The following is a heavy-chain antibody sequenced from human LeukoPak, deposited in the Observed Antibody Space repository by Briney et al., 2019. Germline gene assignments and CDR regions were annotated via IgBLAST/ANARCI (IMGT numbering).Heavy chain of an antibody. D-gene: IGHD2-2*01. J-gene: IGHJ4*02. CDR3: ARAWYCSSTSCQLSGY. CDR1: GYTFTSYY. V-gene: IGHV1-46*01. CDR2: INPSGGST. Sequence: ASVKVSCKASGYTFTSYYMHWVRQAPGQGLEWMGIINPSGGSTSYAQKFQGRVTMTRDTSTSTVYMELSSLRSEDTAVYYCARAWYCSSTSCQLSGYWGQGTLVTVPS.